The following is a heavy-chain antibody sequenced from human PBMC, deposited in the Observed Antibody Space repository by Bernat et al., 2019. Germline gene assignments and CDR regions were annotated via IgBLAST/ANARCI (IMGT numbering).Heavy chain of an antibody. CDR3: ARARISQEWFDP. D-gene: IGHD2-15*01. CDR2: IFSNDEK. J-gene: IGHJ5*02. V-gene: IGHV2-26*01. Sequence: QVTLKESGPVLVKPTETLTPTCTVSGFSLSNARMGVSWIRQPPGKALEWLAHIFSNDEKSYSTSLKSRLTISKDTSKSQVVLTMTNMDPVDTATYYCARARISQEWFDPWGQGTLVTVSS. CDR1: GFSLSNARMG.